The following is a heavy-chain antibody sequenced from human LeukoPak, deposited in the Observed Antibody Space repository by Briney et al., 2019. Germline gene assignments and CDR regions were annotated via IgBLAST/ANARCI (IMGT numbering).Heavy chain of an antibody. CDR3: AKVLTGSGWPFDY. CDR1: TFTFSTYA. Sequence: GGSLRLSCAASTFTFSTYAMSWVRQAPGKGLEWVSAVSGSGGTTYYADSVKGRFTISRDNSQNTLYLQMNSLRAEDTAVYYCAKVLTGSGWPFDYWGQGTLVTVSS. V-gene: IGHV3-23*01. J-gene: IGHJ4*02. CDR2: VSGSGGTT. D-gene: IGHD6-19*01.